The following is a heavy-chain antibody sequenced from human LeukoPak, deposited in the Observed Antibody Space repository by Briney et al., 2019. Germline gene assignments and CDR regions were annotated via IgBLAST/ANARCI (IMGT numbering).Heavy chain of an antibody. CDR2: ISYNSGSI. J-gene: IGHJ1*01. V-gene: IGHV3-9*01. Sequence: GRSLRLSCAASGFTFDDYAMPWVRQAPGKGLEWVSSISYNSGSIAYADSVRGRFTISRDNAKNSLYLQMYSLRAEDTAFYYCAKDIGNDYGYRYFQHWGQGTLVTVSS. CDR1: GFTFDDYA. CDR3: AKDIGNDYGYRYFQH. D-gene: IGHD4-17*01.